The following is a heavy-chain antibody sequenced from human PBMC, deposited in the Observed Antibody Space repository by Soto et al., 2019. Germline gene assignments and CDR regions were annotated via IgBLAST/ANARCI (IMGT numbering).Heavy chain of an antibody. D-gene: IGHD3-10*01. Sequence: SVKVSCKASGGTFSSYTISWVRQAPGQGLEWMGRIIPILGIANYAQKFQGRVTITADKSTSTAYMELSSLRSEDTAVYYCARSQGIPPNWFDPWGQGTLVTVSS. CDR2: IIPILGIA. CDR3: ARSQGIPPNWFDP. V-gene: IGHV1-69*02. J-gene: IGHJ5*02. CDR1: GGTFSSYT.